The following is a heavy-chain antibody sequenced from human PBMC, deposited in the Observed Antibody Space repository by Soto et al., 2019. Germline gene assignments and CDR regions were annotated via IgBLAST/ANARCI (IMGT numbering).Heavy chain of an antibody. CDR2: IYSGGRT. CDR1: GFTVSSNY. J-gene: IGHJ3*02. V-gene: IGHV3-53*01. Sequence: EVQLVESGGGLIQPGGSLRLSCAASGFTVSSNYMSWVRQAPGKGLEWVSVIYSGGRTNYADSVKGRFTISRDNSKNTLYLQLNILRAEDTAVYYCARDPGDYDAFDIWGQGTMVTVSS. CDR3: ARDPGDYDAFDI. D-gene: IGHD4-17*01.